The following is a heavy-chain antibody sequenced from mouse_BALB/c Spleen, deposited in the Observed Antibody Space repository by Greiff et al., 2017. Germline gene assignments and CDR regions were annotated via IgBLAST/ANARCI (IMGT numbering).Heavy chain of an antibody. J-gene: IGHJ4*01. CDR3: ARGRVYAMDY. V-gene: IGHV1S81*02. Sequence: QQSCKAFGYPFTSHWMHWVKQRPGQGLEWIGEINPSNGRTNYNEKFKSKATLTVDKSSSTAYMQLSSLTSEDSAVYYCARGRVYAMDYWGQGTSVTVSS. CDR1: GYPFTSHW. CDR2: INPSNGRT. D-gene: IGHD1-1*01.